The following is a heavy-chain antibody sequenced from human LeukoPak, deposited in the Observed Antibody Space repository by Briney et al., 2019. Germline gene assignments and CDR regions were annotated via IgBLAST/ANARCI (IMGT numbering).Heavy chain of an antibody. J-gene: IGHJ6*02. CDR3: ARGPHYYGSGRPNYYYYYGMGV. Sequence: PSETLSLTCAVYGGSFSGYYWSWIRQPPGKGLEWIGEINHSGSTNYNPSLKSRVTISVDTSKNQFSLKLSSVTAADTAVYYCARGPHYYGSGRPNYYYYYGMGVWGQGTTVTVSS. CDR1: GGSFSGYY. D-gene: IGHD3-10*01. CDR2: INHSGST. V-gene: IGHV4-34*01.